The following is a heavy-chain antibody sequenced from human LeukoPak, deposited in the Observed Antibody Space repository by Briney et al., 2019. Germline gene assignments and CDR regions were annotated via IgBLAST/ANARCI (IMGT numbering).Heavy chain of an antibody. D-gene: IGHD3-22*01. CDR3: AKDLSPYYYDSSDYWGDAFDI. CDR2: IRYDGSRE. V-gene: IGHV3-30*02. Sequence: PGGSLRLSCEASGFTFSKYGIHWVRQPPGKGLEWVAFIRYDGSREHYEDSLKGRFTISRDNSKNTLYLQMNSLRAEDTALYYCAKDLSPYYYDSSDYWGDAFDIWGQGTMVTVSS. CDR1: GFTFSKYG. J-gene: IGHJ3*02.